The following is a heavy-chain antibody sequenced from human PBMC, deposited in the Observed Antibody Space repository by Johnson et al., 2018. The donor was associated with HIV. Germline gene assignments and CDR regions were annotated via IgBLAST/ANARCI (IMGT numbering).Heavy chain of an antibody. CDR1: GFTFSRCG. CDR2: IYSGGST. V-gene: IGHV3-NL1*01. Sequence: QVQLVESGGGVVQPGRSLRLSCIASGFTFSRCGMHWVRQAPGKGLEWVSVIYSGGSTYYADSVKGRFTISRDNSKNTLYLQMNSLRAEDTAVYYCARVTGDSSSWYVGAFDIWGQGTMVTVSS. D-gene: IGHD6-13*01. CDR3: ARVTGDSSSWYVGAFDI. J-gene: IGHJ3*02.